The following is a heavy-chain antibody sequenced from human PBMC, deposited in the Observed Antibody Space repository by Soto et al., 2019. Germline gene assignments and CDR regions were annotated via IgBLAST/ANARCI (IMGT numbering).Heavy chain of an antibody. V-gene: IGHV3-48*02. CDR1: GFTFSNYN. Sequence: EVQLVESGGGLVQPGGSRRLSCAASGFTFSNYNMNWVRQAPGKGLEWVSYISRSTSTIYYADSVKGRFTISRDDAEKSLYLQMYSLRYDDTAVYYCAFSGSYGVYWGPGTLVTVSS. CDR3: AFSGSYGVY. CDR2: ISRSTSTI. D-gene: IGHD1-26*01. J-gene: IGHJ4*02.